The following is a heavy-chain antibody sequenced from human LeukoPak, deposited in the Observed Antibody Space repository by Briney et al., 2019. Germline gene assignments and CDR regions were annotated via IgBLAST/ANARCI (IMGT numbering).Heavy chain of an antibody. Sequence: GGSLRLSCAASGFTFSSYAMSWVRQAPGKGLEWVSAISGSGGSTYYADSVKGRFTISRDNAKNSLYLQMNSLRAEDTAVYYCARDGLGYCSSTSCYSGAFDIWGQGTMVTVSS. CDR2: ISGSGGST. CDR1: GFTFSSYA. J-gene: IGHJ3*02. D-gene: IGHD2-2*02. CDR3: ARDGLGYCSSTSCYSGAFDI. V-gene: IGHV3-23*01.